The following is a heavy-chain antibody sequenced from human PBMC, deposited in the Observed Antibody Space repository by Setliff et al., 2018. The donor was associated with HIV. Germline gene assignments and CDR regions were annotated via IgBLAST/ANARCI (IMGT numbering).Heavy chain of an antibody. CDR2: IKEDGSEK. Sequence: GGSLRLSCAASGFTFNSYWMTWVRQAPGRGLECVANIKEDGSEKYYVDSVKGRFTISRDNARTSLFLEMRSLRDEDTAVYLCANLWELGAWGQGTLVTVSS. V-gene: IGHV3-7*03. CDR3: ANLWELGA. CDR1: GFTFNSYW. J-gene: IGHJ5*02. D-gene: IGHD3-16*01.